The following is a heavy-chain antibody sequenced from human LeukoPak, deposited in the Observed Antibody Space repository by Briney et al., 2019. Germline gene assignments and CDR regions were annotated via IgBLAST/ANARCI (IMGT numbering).Heavy chain of an antibody. V-gene: IGHV4-59*02. D-gene: IGHD4-23*01. CDR2: ILYRGSN. Sequence: PTESLSPAFSVPGCSVSSYPCGSVRQPPGKGLGFIGYILYRGSNNYNPSLKSRLTISIDTSKNPFSLKLSSVTAADTAVYYCARVHGGHSLRPLDIWGQGTMVTVS. CDR3: ARVHGGHSLRPLDI. CDR1: GCSVSSYP. J-gene: IGHJ3*02.